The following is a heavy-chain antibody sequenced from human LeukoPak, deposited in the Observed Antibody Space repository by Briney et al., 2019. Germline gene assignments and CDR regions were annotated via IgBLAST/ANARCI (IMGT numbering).Heavy chain of an antibody. CDR3: ARDTSGWYAAFDY. J-gene: IGHJ4*02. CDR1: GFTFSSYW. Sequence: GGSLRLSCAASGFTFSSYWMSWVRQAPGKGLEWVANIKQDGSEEYYVDSVKGRFTISRDNAKNSLYLQMNSLRAEDTAVYYCARDTSGWYAAFDYWGQGTLVTVSS. D-gene: IGHD6-19*01. V-gene: IGHV3-7*01. CDR2: IKQDGSEE.